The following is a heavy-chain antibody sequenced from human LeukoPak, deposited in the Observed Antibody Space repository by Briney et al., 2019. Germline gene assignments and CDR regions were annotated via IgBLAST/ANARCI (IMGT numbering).Heavy chain of an antibody. CDR2: IYYSGST. CDR1: GGSISSSSYY. Sequence: SETLSPTCTVSGGSISSSSYYWGWIRQPPGTGLEWIGSIYYSGSTYYNPSLKSRVTISVDTSKNQFSLKLSSVTAADTAVYYCASLRRGVITHGYYFDYWGQGTLVTVSS. J-gene: IGHJ4*02. V-gene: IGHV4-39*01. CDR3: ASLRRGVITHGYYFDY. D-gene: IGHD3-10*01.